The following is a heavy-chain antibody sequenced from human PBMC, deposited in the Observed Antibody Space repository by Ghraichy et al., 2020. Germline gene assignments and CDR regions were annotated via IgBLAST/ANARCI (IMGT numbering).Heavy chain of an antibody. Sequence: SVKVSCKASGGTFSSYAISWVRQAPGQGLEWMGGIIPIFGTANYAQKFQGRVTITADESTSTAYMELSSLRSEDTAVYYCASPGSGSYWDYYYYYYMDVWGKGTTVTVSS. D-gene: IGHD3-10*01. CDR3: ASPGSGSYWDYYYYYYMDV. CDR2: IIPIFGTA. V-gene: IGHV1-69*13. J-gene: IGHJ6*03. CDR1: GGTFSSYA.